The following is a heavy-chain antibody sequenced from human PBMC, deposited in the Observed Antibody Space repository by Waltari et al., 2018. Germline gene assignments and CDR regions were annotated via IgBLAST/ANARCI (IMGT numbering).Heavy chain of an antibody. D-gene: IGHD1-1*01. CDR2: NIPSFGTA. CDR1: GRTFSSYA. V-gene: IGHV1-69*05. J-gene: IGHJ4*02. Sequence: QVQLVQSGPEVKKPGSSVKVSCKASGRTFSSYAISWVRQAPGQGLEWMGGNIPSFGTANYEQKYQGRVTITTDESTSTAYMELSSLRSEDTAVYYCASNRPTLNYFDYWGQGTLVTVSS. CDR3: ASNRPTLNYFDY.